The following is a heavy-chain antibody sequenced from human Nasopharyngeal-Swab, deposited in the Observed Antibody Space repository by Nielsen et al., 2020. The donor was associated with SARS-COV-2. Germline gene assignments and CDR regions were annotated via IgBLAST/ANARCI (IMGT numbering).Heavy chain of an antibody. V-gene: IGHV1-18*01. CDR3: ARDFGNGTPYYLDY. D-gene: IGHD2-8*01. CDR2: ISGSNGDT. Sequence: ASVKVSCKASGYTFSSYGISWVRQAPAQGLEWMGWISGSNGDTKYVQKLQGRVTMTTDGSTSKAYMELRSLTSDDAAVYYCARDFGNGTPYYLDYWGQGTLVTVSS. CDR1: GYTFSSYG. J-gene: IGHJ4*02.